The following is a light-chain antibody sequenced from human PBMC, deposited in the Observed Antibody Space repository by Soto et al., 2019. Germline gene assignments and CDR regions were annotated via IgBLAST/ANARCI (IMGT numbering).Light chain of an antibody. J-gene: IGLJ1*01. V-gene: IGLV2-14*01. CDR1: SSDVGGYNY. Sequence: HSAVSQSGCVAWCPGQSITISCTETSSDVGGYNYVSWYQQHPGKAPQLMIYDVSNRPSGVSNRFSGSKSGNTASLTISGLQAEDEAEYYCSSYTSSSTHYVVGTGTKVTVL. CDR3: SSYTSSSTHYV. CDR2: DVS.